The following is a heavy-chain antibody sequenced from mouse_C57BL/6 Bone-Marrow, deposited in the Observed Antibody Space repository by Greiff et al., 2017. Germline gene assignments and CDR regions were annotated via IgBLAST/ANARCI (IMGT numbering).Heavy chain of an antibody. Sequence: QVQLQQSGAELAKPGASVKLSCKASGYTFTSYWMHWVKQRPGQGLEWIGYINPSSGYTKYNQKFKDKATLTADKSSSTAYMQLSSLTYEDSAVYYCASPFITTVVAGSYWYFDVWGTGTTVTVSS. D-gene: IGHD1-1*01. CDR2: INPSSGYT. J-gene: IGHJ1*03. CDR1: GYTFTSYW. CDR3: ASPFITTVVAGSYWYFDV. V-gene: IGHV1-7*01.